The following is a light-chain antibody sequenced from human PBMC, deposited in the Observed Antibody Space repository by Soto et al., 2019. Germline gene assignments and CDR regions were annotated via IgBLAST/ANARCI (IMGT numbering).Light chain of an antibody. J-gene: IGKJ2*01. Sequence: DIQMTQSPSTLSGSVGDRVTITCRASQTISSWLAWYQQKPGKAPKLLIYAASSLQGGAPSRFSGSGSGTDFTLTISSLQPEDFATYSCQQSYITPPTFGQGTQLQIK. CDR2: AAS. CDR3: QQSYITPPT. V-gene: IGKV1-39*01. CDR1: QTISSW.